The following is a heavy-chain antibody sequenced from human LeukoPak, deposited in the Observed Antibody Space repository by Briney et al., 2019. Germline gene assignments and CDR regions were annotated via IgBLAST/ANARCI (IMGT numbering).Heavy chain of an antibody. CDR3: ARGRYSDSWYGHGFDV. Sequence: RAGGSLRLSCAASGFTFSNYGMPWVRQAPGKGLEWVSVISPDGSNQYHAYSVKGRFTISRDNSMNTVYLQMNSLRVEDTAVFFCARGRYSDSWYGHGFDVWGQGTMVTVSS. D-gene: IGHD6-19*01. J-gene: IGHJ3*01. CDR1: GFTFSNYG. V-gene: IGHV3-30*17. CDR2: ISPDGSNQ.